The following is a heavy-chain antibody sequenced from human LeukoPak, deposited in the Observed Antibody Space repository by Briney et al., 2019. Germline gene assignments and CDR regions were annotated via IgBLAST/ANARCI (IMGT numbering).Heavy chain of an antibody. CDR2: IYYSGST. D-gene: IGHD2-2*01. V-gene: IGHV4-30-4*01. Sequence: SETLSLTCTVSGGSISSGDYYWSWIRQPPGKGLEWIGYIYYSGSTYYNPSLKSRVTISVDTSKNQFSLKLSSVTAAGTAVYYCARRYYSSTSCYYFDYWGQGTLVTVSS. CDR1: GGSISSGDYY. CDR3: ARRYYSSTSCYYFDY. J-gene: IGHJ4*02.